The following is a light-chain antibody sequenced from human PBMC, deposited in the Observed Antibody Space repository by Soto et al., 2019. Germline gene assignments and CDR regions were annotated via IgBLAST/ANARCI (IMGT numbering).Light chain of an antibody. CDR2: HVT. CDR1: SSDVGGYNF. J-gene: IGLJ2*01. Sequence: QSALTQPVSVSGSPGQSITISCTGTSSDVGGYNFVSWYQQHPGKAPKLMIYHVTNRPSGVSHRFSGSKSGNTASLTISGLQAEDEADYYCSSYTSSNTLLFGGGTKLTVL. V-gene: IGLV2-14*01. CDR3: SSYTSSNTLL.